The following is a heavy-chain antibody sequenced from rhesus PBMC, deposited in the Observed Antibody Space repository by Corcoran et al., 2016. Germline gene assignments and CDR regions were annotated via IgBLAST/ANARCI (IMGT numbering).Heavy chain of an antibody. CDR1: GGSVRRSNW. CDR2: ISGTSGST. D-gene: IGHD4-23*01. Sequence: QVQLQESGPGLVKPSETLSLTCAVSGGSVRRSNWWSWIRQPPGQGQEWIGYISGTSGSTYYNPSLRSRVTIATDRSKNQFSLKLSSVTAADTAVYYCARDRVGTVTTKGYFDFWGQGALVTVSS. J-gene: IGHJ1*01. CDR3: ARDRVGTVTTKGYFDF. V-gene: IGHV4-65*01.